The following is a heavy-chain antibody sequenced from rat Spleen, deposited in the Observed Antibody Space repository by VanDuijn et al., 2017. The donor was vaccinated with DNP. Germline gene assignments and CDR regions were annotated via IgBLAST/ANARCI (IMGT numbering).Heavy chain of an antibody. D-gene: IGHD1-6*01. V-gene: IGHV5-27*01. CDR1: GFTFSDYY. Sequence: EVQLVESGGGLVQPGRSLKLSCAASGFTFSDYYMAWVRQAPTKGLEWVATIDTSGGSTFYRDSVKGRFTISRANAENTVYLQMNSLRFDDTATYYCAKDPEYYGFQGYFDYWGQGVMVTVSS. CDR3: AKDPEYYGFQGYFDY. CDR2: IDTSGGST. J-gene: IGHJ2*01.